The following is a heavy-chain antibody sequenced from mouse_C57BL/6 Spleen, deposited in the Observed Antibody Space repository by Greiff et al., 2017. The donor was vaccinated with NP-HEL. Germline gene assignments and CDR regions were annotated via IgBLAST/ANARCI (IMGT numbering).Heavy chain of an antibody. Sequence: QVQLKQPGAELVRPGSSVKLSCKASGYTFTSYWMDWVKQRPGQGLEWIGNIYPSDSETHYNQKFKDKATLTVDKSSSTAYMQLSSLTSEDSAVYYCARGGRRDYWGQGTTLTVSS. CDR2: IYPSDSET. CDR1: GYTFTSYW. V-gene: IGHV1-61*01. CDR3: ARGGRRDY. D-gene: IGHD3-3*01. J-gene: IGHJ2*01.